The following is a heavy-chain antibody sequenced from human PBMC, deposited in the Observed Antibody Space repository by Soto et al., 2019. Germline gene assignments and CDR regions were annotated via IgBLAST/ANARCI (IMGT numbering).Heavy chain of an antibody. V-gene: IGHV1-69*01. CDR3: AREERGDLITFGAGVFDY. CDR1: GGTFSSYA. CDR2: IIPIFGTA. Sequence: QVQLVQSGAEVKKPGSSVKVSCKASGGTFSSYAISWVRQAPGQGLEWMGGIIPIFGTAKYAQQFQGRVTRTVYETTSSAYMELSRLRSEDTAVYYCAREERGDLITFGAGVFDYWGQGTLVTVSS. D-gene: IGHD3-16*01. J-gene: IGHJ4*02.